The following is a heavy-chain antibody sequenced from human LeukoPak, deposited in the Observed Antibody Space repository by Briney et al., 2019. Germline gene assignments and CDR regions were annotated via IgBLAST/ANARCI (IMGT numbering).Heavy chain of an antibody. CDR2: IYTSGST. CDR1: RGSISSSSYY. Sequence: PSETVSLSCTVSRGSISSSSYYWSWIRQPAGKGLEWIGRIYTSGSTNYNPSLKSRVTMSVDTSKNQFSLKLSSVTAADTAVYYCAREFVHSSSWYPIPYYYYYYMDVWGKGTTVTVSS. J-gene: IGHJ6*03. D-gene: IGHD6-13*01. CDR3: AREFVHSSSWYPIPYYYYYYMDV. V-gene: IGHV4-61*02.